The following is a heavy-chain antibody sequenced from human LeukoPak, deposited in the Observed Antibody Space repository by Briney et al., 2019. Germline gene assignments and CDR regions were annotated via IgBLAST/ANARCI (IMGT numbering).Heavy chain of an antibody. D-gene: IGHD4-17*01. V-gene: IGHV3-66*02. J-gene: IGHJ5*02. CDR2: IYSGGTT. CDR3: ARTVTTGP. CDR1: GFAVSSSY. Sequence: GGSLRLSCAASGFAVSSSYMSWVRQAPGKGPEWVSVIYSGGTTNYADSVKGRFTISRDNSKNTLYLQMNSLRLEDTAVYYCARTVTTGPGGQGTLVTVSS.